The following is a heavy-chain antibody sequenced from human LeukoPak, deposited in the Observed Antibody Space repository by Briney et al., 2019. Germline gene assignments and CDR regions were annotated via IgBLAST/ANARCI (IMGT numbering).Heavy chain of an antibody. J-gene: IGHJ4*02. D-gene: IGHD6-19*01. CDR2: ISYDGSNK. CDR1: GFTFSSYA. V-gene: IGHV3-30*04. CDR3: ARDYASGSGWYFDY. Sequence: GGYLRLSCAASGFTFSSYAMHWVRQAPGKGLEWVAVISYDGSNKYYADSVKGRFTISRDNSKNTLYLQMNSLRAEDTAVYYCARDYASGSGWYFDYWGQGTLVTVSS.